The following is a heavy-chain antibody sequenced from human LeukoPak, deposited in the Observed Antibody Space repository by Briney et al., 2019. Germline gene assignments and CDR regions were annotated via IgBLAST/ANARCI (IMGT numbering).Heavy chain of an antibody. J-gene: IGHJ4*02. CDR2: INHSGST. CDR3: AREVEGADDY. V-gene: IGHV4-34*01. CDR1: GGSFSGYY. Sequence: SEIVSLTCAVYGGSFSGYYWTWIRQPPGKGLEWIGEINHSGSTNYNPSLKSRVTISVDTSKNQFSLKLSSVTAADTAVYYCAREVEGADDYWGQGTLVTVSS. D-gene: IGHD1-26*01.